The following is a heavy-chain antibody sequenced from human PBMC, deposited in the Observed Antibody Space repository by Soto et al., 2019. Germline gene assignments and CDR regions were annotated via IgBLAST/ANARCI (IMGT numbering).Heavy chain of an antibody. CDR2: ISSGNRYI. J-gene: IGHJ3*01. Sequence: GGSLRLSCAASGFNFSSYTMNWARQAPGKGREWVSSISSGNRYIYYADSVRGRLIISRDDATNSLYLQMTSLRAEDTAVYYCARDRCRSASCYQTYAFDLWGQGTMVTVSS. D-gene: IGHD2-15*01. CDR3: ARDRCRSASCYQTYAFDL. CDR1: GFNFSSYT. V-gene: IGHV3-21*01.